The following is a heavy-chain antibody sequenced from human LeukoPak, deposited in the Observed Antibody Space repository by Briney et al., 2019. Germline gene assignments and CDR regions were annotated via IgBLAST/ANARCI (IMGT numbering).Heavy chain of an antibody. CDR2: VIPIFGTA. Sequence: SVKVSCKASGCTFSSYAISWVRQAPGQGLEWMGGVIPIFGTANYAQKFQGRVTITTDESTRTAYMALSSLRSQDTAVYYCAGAHCSGGSCFKPFDYWGEGTLVTVSS. V-gene: IGHV1-69*05. CDR1: GCTFSSYA. D-gene: IGHD2-15*01. J-gene: IGHJ4*02. CDR3: AGAHCSGGSCFKPFDY.